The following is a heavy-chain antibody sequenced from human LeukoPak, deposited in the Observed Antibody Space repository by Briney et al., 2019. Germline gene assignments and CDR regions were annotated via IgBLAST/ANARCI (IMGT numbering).Heavy chain of an antibody. Sequence: SETLSLTCTVSGASISTHYWSWIRQPPEKGPEWIGDFYFSGSANCNPSLKSRATISGDTSKNQFSLNLRSVTAADTAVYYCARAGYIATAHLDLDHWGRGTLVTVSS. CDR2: FYFSGSA. J-gene: IGHJ4*02. CDR1: GASISTHY. CDR3: ARAGYIATAHLDLDH. D-gene: IGHD5-12*01. V-gene: IGHV4-59*11.